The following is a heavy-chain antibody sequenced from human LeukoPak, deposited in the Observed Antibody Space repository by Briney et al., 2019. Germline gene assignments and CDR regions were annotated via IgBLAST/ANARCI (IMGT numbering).Heavy chain of an antibody. V-gene: IGHV3-7*03. CDR2: IKQDGSEK. CDR3: ARTSGGYGDWAY. D-gene: IGHD4-17*01. Sequence: GGSLRLSCAASGFTFSRYWMSWVRQAPGKGLEWVANIKQDGSEKYYVDSVKGRFTISRDNAKKSLYLQMNSLRAEDTALYYCARTSGGYGDWAYWGQGTLVTVSS. J-gene: IGHJ4*02. CDR1: GFTFSRYW.